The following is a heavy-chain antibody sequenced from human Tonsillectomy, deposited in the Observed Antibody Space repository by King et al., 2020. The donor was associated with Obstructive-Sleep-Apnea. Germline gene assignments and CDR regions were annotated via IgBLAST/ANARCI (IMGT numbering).Heavy chain of an antibody. J-gene: IGHJ6*02. CDR1: EFAFDNYG. CDR3: AKDLGPYCSTISCYAHGMDV. D-gene: IGHD2-2*01. Sequence: VQLVESGGDVVQPGRSLRLSCAASEFAFDNYGMHWVRQAPGKGLEWVAIISYDGSNKYYADSVKGRFTISRDNSKTTLYLQMYSLRADDTAVYFCAKDLGPYCSTISCYAHGMDVWGQGTTVTVSS. V-gene: IGHV3-30*18. CDR2: ISYDGSNK.